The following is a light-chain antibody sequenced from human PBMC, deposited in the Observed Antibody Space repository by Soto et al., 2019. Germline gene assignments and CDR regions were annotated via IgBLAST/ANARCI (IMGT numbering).Light chain of an antibody. Sequence: QSALTQPPSASGSPGQSVTISCTGTSSDVGNYNYVSWYQQHPGKAPKLMIYEVTKRTSGVPDRFSGSKSGNTASLTVSGLQAEDEAEYYCTSYAAGKNVVFGGGTKVTV. CDR3: TSYAAGKNVV. CDR1: SSDVGNYNY. V-gene: IGLV2-8*01. J-gene: IGLJ2*01. CDR2: EVT.